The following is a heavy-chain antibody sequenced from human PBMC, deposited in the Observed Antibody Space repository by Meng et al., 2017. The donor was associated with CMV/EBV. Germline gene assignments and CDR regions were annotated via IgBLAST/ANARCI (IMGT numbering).Heavy chain of an antibody. D-gene: IGHD2-2*01. CDR2: INPYNGNT. CDR3: ARVRHGGGYQRQTNWFDP. CDR1: GYTFTSYG. V-gene: IGHV1-18*01. J-gene: IGHJ5*02. Sequence: ASVKVSCKASGYTFTSYGIIWVRQAPGQGLEWMGWINPYNGNTKYAQKIQGRVTMTTDTSTSTAYMELRSLRSDDTAVYYCARVRHGGGYQRQTNWFDPWGQGTLVTVSS.